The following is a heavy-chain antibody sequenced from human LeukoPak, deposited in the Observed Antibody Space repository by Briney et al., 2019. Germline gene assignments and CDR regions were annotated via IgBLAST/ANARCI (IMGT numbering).Heavy chain of an antibody. D-gene: IGHD2-2*01. Sequence: ASVKVSCKASGYTLSSYDINWVRQAPGQGLEWMGWMNPNSGNTGYTQKFQGRVTITLNTSISTAYMELSSLRSDDTAIYYCARGERSRYQLLLGGRVYDMDVWGEGTTVTVSS. CDR1: GYTLSSYD. J-gene: IGHJ6*03. CDR3: ARGERSRYQLLLGGRVYDMDV. V-gene: IGHV1-8*03. CDR2: MNPNSGNT.